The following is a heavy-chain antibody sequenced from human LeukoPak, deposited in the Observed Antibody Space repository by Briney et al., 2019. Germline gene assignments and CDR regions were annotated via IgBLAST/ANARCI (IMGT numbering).Heavy chain of an antibody. J-gene: IGHJ6*02. Sequence: GGSLRLSCAASGFTFNTYAMSWVRQAPGKGLEWVSGITSGANTYYADSVRGRFTISRDNAKNSLYLQMNSLRAEDTAVYYCASDAGYSSGYYYYGMDVWGQGTTVTVSS. CDR1: GFTFNTYA. V-gene: IGHV3-23*01. CDR3: ASDAGYSSGYYYYGMDV. D-gene: IGHD6-19*01. CDR2: ITSGANT.